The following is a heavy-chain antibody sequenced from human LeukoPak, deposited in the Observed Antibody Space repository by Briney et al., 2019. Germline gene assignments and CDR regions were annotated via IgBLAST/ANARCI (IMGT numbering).Heavy chain of an antibody. CDR3: AKVGGGVAGHFDY. Sequence: GGSLRLSCAASGSTFSSYGMHWVRQAPGKGLEWVAVISYDGSNKYYADSVKGRFTISRDNSKNTLYLQMNSLRAEDTAVYYCAKVGGGVAGHFDYWGQGTLVTVSS. V-gene: IGHV3-30*18. CDR2: ISYDGSNK. J-gene: IGHJ4*02. D-gene: IGHD6-19*01. CDR1: GSTFSSYG.